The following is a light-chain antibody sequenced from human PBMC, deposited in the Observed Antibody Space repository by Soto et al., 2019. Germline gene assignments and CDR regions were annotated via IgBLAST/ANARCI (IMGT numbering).Light chain of an antibody. J-gene: IGKJ1*01. Sequence: EIVLTQSPGTLSLSPGERATLSCRASQSVSSRYLAWYQQNPGQAPRLLISGASTRATGIPDRFSGSGSGKELTLTIGRLGPVDFGEYYCQQYGNSRWAFGQRTKVEIK. V-gene: IGKV3-20*01. CDR3: QQYGNSRWA. CDR2: GAS. CDR1: QSVSSRY.